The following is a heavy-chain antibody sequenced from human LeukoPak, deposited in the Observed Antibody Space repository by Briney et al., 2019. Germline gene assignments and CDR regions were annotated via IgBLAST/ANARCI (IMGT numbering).Heavy chain of an antibody. CDR1: GFTFSSYA. D-gene: IGHD6-19*01. V-gene: IGHV3-30-3*01. Sequence: GGSLRLSCAASGFTFSSYAMHWVRQAPCKGLEWVAVISYDGSNKYYADSVKGRFTISRDNSKNTLYLQMNSLRAEDTAVYYCARGGSGWQTDYWGQGTLITVSS. CDR2: ISYDGSNK. J-gene: IGHJ4*02. CDR3: ARGGSGWQTDY.